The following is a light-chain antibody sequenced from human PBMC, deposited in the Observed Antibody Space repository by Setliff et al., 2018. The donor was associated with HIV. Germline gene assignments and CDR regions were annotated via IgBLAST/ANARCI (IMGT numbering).Light chain of an antibody. Sequence: QSVLTQPASVSGSPGQSITISCTGGSSAFGTYNYVSWYQQYPGKPPKLIIYEVSNRPSGVSSRFSGSKSGTTASLTISGLLDDDEADYYCSSYTSASTLVYVFGTGTKVTVL. CDR1: SSAFGTYNY. CDR2: EVS. J-gene: IGLJ1*01. CDR3: SSYTSASTLVYV. V-gene: IGLV2-14*03.